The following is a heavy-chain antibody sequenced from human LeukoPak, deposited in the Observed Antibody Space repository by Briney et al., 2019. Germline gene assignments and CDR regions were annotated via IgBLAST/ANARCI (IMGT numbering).Heavy chain of an antibody. CDR1: GGSISSYY. V-gene: IGHV4-59*01. D-gene: IGHD3-22*01. J-gene: IGHJ5*02. Sequence: SETLSLTCTVSGGSISSYYWSWIRQPPGKGLEWIGYIYYSGNTNYNPSLKSRVTISVDPSKNQFSLKLSSVTAADTAVYYCASSGDPYSYYYDSSGYLPWGQRTLVTVSS. CDR2: IYYSGNT. CDR3: ASSGDPYSYYYDSSGYLP.